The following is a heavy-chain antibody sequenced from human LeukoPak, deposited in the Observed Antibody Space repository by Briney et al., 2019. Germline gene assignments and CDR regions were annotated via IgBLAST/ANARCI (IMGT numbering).Heavy chain of an antibody. J-gene: IGHJ4*02. Sequence: GASVKVSCKASGYTFTGYYMHWVRQAPGQGLEWMGWINPNSGGTNYAQKFQGRVTMTRDTSISTAYMELSRLRSDDTAVYYCARDPGRYYDSSGYPGDWGQGTLVTVSS. CDR2: INPNSGGT. CDR3: ARDPGRYYDSSGYPGD. D-gene: IGHD3-22*01. CDR1: GYTFTGYY. V-gene: IGHV1-2*02.